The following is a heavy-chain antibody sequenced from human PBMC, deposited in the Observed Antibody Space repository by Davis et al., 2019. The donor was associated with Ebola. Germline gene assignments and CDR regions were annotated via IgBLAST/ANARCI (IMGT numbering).Heavy chain of an antibody. CDR3: AKGAGKNYYYYGLDV. J-gene: IGHJ6*02. Sequence: PGGSLRLSCAASGFTFSSFAMSWVRQAPGKGLEWVSSISGGSGSAYYADSVKGRFTISRDNFKNTLYVQMNSLRAEDTAVYYCAKGAGKNYYYYGLDVWGQGTTVTVSS. D-gene: IGHD3-10*01. CDR1: GFTFSSFA. CDR2: ISGGSGSA. V-gene: IGHV3-23*01.